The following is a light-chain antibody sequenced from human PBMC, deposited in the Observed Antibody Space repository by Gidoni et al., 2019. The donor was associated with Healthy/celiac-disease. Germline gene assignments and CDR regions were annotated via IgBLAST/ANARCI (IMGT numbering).Light chain of an antibody. Sequence: DIQMTQYPSSLSASVGDRVTITCRASQIISSYLNWYQQKPGKAHKLLIYAASSLQSGVPSSFSGSGSGTDFTLTISSLQPEDFATYYCQQSYSTPYTFXXXTKLEIK. CDR2: AAS. CDR3: QQSYSTPYT. V-gene: IGKV1-39*01. CDR1: QIISSY. J-gene: IGKJ2*01.